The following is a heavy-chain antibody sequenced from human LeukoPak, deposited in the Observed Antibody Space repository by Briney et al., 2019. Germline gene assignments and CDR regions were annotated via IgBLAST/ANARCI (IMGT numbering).Heavy chain of an antibody. CDR2: INHSGST. CDR1: GGTFSGYY. V-gene: IGHV4-34*01. D-gene: IGHD2-15*01. Sequence: PSETLSLTCAVSGGTFSGYYWSWIRQPPGKGLEWIGEINHSGSTNYNPSLKSGVTISVDTSKTQFSLKLISVTAADTAVYYCSRGAYCSGGSCYSSWFDPWGQGTLVTVSS. J-gene: IGHJ5*02. CDR3: SRGAYCSGGSCYSSWFDP.